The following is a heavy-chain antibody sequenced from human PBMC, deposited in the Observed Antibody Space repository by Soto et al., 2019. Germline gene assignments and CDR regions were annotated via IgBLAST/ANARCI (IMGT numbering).Heavy chain of an antibody. CDR2: ISYDGSTK. CDR3: AKDSGHLTAYCEYYG. Sequence: LIPSWAASGVTFRHYDIQWSRQAPVKGLACVAVISYDGSTKFYAASLKGRFTICRDNSNNTLYLQMNSQRVEDTSVDDCAKDSGHLTAYCEYYG. D-gene: IGHD2-21*01. CDR1: GVTFRHYD. V-gene: IGHV3-30*18. J-gene: IGHJ6*01.